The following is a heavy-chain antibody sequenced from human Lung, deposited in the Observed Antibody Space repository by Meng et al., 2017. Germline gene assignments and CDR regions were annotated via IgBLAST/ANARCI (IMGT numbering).Heavy chain of an antibody. V-gene: IGHV1-2*06. D-gene: IGHD6-13*01. J-gene: IGHJ4*02. CDR1: EYTYPDSC. CDR2: IDPKSGDT. Sequence: GMNPEAPRKFACTPSEYTYPDSCLHRGRRAPGQGLEWMVRIDPKSGDTHYAQRFQGRVTMTGDTSISTAYMELSGLRSDDTAMYHCARDEDISAAGKLFGDYWGQGTLVTVSS. CDR3: ARDEDISAAGKLFGDY.